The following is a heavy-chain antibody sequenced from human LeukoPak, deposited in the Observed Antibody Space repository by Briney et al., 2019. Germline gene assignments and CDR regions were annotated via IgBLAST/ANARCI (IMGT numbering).Heavy chain of an antibody. J-gene: IGHJ5*02. CDR1: GGSFSGYY. V-gene: IGHV4-34*01. CDR2: INHSGST. CDR3: ASLYYYDSAPFDP. Sequence: SETLSLTCAVYGGSFSGYYWSWIRQPPGKGLEWIGEINHSGSTNYNPSLKSRVTISVDTSKNQFSLKLSSVTAADTAVYYCASLYYYDSAPFDPWGQGTLVTVSS. D-gene: IGHD3-22*01.